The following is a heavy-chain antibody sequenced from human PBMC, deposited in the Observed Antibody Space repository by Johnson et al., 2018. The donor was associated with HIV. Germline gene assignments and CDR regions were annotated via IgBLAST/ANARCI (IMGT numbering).Heavy chain of an antibody. D-gene: IGHD3-10*01. J-gene: IGHJ3*02. Sequence: VQLVESGGGLLQPGTSLRLSCAASGFTFDDYAMHWVRQIPGKGLEWISGLSWNGGTIGYADSVKGRFTISRENAKNSLYLQMNSLRAEDTAVYYCARDRGLDAFDIWGQGTMVTVSS. CDR3: ARDRGLDAFDI. CDR2: LSWNGGTI. CDR1: GFTFDDYA. V-gene: IGHV3-9*01.